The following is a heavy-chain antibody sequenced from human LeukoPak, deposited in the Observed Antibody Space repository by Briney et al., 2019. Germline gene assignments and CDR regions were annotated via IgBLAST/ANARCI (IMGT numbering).Heavy chain of an antibody. Sequence: GGSLRLSCAASGFTFSSHSINWVRQAPGKGLEWIATMTVTNKIYYADSVKGRFTISRDNAENSVYLQMNSLRAEDTAVYYCARAVDSSGWYYFDYWGQGTLVTVSS. CDR2: MTVTNKI. CDR1: GFTFSSHS. J-gene: IGHJ4*02. CDR3: ARAVDSSGWYYFDY. D-gene: IGHD6-19*01. V-gene: IGHV3-69-1*01.